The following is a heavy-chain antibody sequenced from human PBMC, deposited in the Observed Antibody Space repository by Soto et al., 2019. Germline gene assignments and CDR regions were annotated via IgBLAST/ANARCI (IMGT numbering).Heavy chain of an antibody. Sequence: LRLSCAASGFTFSSYWMHWVRQAPGKGLVWVSRINSDGSSTSYADSVKGRFTISRDNAKNTLYLQMNSLRAEDTAVYYCARDFSDYVWGSYLFDYWGQGTLVTVSS. CDR1: GFTFSSYW. CDR3: ARDFSDYVWGSYLFDY. D-gene: IGHD3-16*01. J-gene: IGHJ4*02. CDR2: INSDGSST. V-gene: IGHV3-74*01.